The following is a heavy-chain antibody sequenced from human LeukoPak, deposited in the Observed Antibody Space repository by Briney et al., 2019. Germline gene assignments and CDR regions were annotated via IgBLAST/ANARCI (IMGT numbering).Heavy chain of an antibody. J-gene: IGHJ3*02. V-gene: IGHV1-18*01. Sequence: ASVKVSCKASGYSFISYGITWVRQAPGQGLEWMGWISTYNGNTNYAQKVQGRVTVTTDTSTSTVYMEPRSLRSEDTAVYYCAVDYDSSDREAFDIWGQGTMVTVSS. CDR3: AVDYDSSDREAFDI. D-gene: IGHD3-22*01. CDR2: ISTYNGNT. CDR1: GYSFISYG.